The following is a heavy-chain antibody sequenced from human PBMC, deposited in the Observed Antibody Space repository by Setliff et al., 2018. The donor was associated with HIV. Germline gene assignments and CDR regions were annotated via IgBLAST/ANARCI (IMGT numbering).Heavy chain of an antibody. CDR2: IDYSGIT. D-gene: IGHD2-8*01. V-gene: IGHV4-31*03. Sequence: SETLSLTCTVSGGSISSGGYYWSWIRQHPGKGLEWIGYIDYSGITYYKPSLMSRVTISVDTSKNHFSLRLSSVTAADTAVYYCARDGRAKGVYSHWHFDLWGRGTLVTVTS. J-gene: IGHJ2*01. CDR1: GGSISSGGYY. CDR3: ARDGRAKGVYSHWHFDL.